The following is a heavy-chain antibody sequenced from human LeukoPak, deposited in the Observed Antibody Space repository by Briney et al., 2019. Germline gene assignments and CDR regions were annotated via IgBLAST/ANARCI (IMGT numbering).Heavy chain of an antibody. CDR3: ARVSGSGWYYYFDY. Sequence: GGSLRLSCAASGFIFSSYEMSWVRQAPGKGLEWVSYISRSSSNIYYAGSVKGRFTISRDNAKNSLYLQMNSLRAEDTATYYCARVSGSGWYYYFDYWGQGTLVTVSS. J-gene: IGHJ4*02. CDR1: GFIFSSYE. D-gene: IGHD6-19*01. CDR2: ISRSSSNI. V-gene: IGHV3-48*03.